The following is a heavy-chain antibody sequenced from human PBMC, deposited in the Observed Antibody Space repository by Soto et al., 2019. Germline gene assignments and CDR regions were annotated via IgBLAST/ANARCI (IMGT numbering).Heavy chain of an antibody. Sequence: RGSLRLSCAASGFTFSSYWMHWVRQAPGKGLVWVSRINSDGSSTSYADSVKGRFTISRDNAKNTLYLQMNSLRAEDTAVYYCARDPRRFLEWLSDNWFDPWGQGTLVTVSS. D-gene: IGHD3-3*01. CDR2: INSDGSST. CDR1: GFTFSSYW. CDR3: ARDPRRFLEWLSDNWFDP. J-gene: IGHJ5*02. V-gene: IGHV3-74*01.